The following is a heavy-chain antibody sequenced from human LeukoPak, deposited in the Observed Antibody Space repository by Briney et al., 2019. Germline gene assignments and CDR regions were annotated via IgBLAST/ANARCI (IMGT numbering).Heavy chain of an antibody. V-gene: IGHV4-4*07. Sequence: SETLSLTCTVSGDSISINYWSWIRQPAGKGLEWIGHIYSSGNTNYNPSLKSRVTISVDTSKNQFSLKLSSVTAADTAVYYCARALGSYYGMDVWGQGTTVTVSS. D-gene: IGHD1-26*01. CDR3: ARALGSYYGMDV. J-gene: IGHJ6*02. CDR2: IYSSGNT. CDR1: GDSISINY.